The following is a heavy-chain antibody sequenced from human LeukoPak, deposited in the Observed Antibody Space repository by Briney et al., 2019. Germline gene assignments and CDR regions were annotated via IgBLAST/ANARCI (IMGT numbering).Heavy chain of an antibody. CDR3: ARLVPSITGDSFDI. CDR2: IYPGDSDT. Sequence: GESLKISCYASGYRFPNYWIGWVRQMPGKGLEWMGIIYPGDSDTRYSPSFQGQVTLSADKSISTAYLQWNSLKASDTAMYYCARLVPSITGDSFDIWGQGTAVTVSS. V-gene: IGHV5-51*01. CDR1: GYRFPNYW. J-gene: IGHJ3*02. D-gene: IGHD1-20*01.